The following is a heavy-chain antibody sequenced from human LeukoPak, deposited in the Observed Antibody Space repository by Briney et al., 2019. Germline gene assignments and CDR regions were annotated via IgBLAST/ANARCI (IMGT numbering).Heavy chain of an antibody. Sequence: GGSLRLSCAASGFTFSGYWMNWARQAPGKGLVWVSRINSDGSSTSYADSVKGRFTISRDNARNTLYLQMNSLRAEDTAVYYCARSASIAARYEAYYYYYMDVWGKGTTVTVSS. D-gene: IGHD6-6*01. CDR1: GFTFSGYW. J-gene: IGHJ6*03. CDR2: INSDGSST. CDR3: ARSASIAARYEAYYYYYMDV. V-gene: IGHV3-74*01.